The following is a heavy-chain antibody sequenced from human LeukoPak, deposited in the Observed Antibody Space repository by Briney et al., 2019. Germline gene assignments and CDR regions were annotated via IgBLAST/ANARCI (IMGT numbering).Heavy chain of an antibody. CDR1: GGSFSGYY. CDR3: ARGGQGVRGVIRGYYMDV. CDR2: INHSGST. V-gene: IGHV4-34*01. Sequence: SETLSLTCAVYGGSFSGYYWSWIRQPPGKGLEWIGEINHSGSTNYNPSLKSRVTISVDGSKNQFSLKLSSVTAADTAVYYRARGGQGVRGVIRGYYMDVWGKGTTVTVSS. J-gene: IGHJ6*03. D-gene: IGHD3-10*01.